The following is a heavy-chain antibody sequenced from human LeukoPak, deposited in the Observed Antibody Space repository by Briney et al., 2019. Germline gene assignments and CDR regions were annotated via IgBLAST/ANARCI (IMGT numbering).Heavy chain of an antibody. CDR2: IIPIFGTA. Sequence: ASVKVSCKASGGTFSSYAISWVRQAPGQGLEWMGGIIPIFGTANYAQKFQGRVTITADESTSTAYMELSSLRSEDTAVYYCARERGDDIPSAFDIWGQGTMVTVSS. D-gene: IGHD2-15*01. J-gene: IGHJ3*02. CDR1: GGTFSSYA. CDR3: ARERGDDIPSAFDI. V-gene: IGHV1-69*13.